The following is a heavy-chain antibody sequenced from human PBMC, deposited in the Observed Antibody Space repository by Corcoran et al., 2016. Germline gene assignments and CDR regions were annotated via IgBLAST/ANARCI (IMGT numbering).Heavy chain of an antibody. CDR1: GITFSSYW. Sequence: EVQLVESGGGLVQPGGSLRLSCAVSGITFSSYWMSWIRPAPGKGLEWVAIIKQDGSEKYYVDSVKGRFTISRDNAKSSLHLQMNSLRDEDTAVYYCARDQPTIQNGPLYWGQGTLVTVSS. J-gene: IGHJ4*02. CDR3: ARDQPTIQNGPLY. CDR2: IKQDGSEK. V-gene: IGHV3-7*01. D-gene: IGHD3-9*01.